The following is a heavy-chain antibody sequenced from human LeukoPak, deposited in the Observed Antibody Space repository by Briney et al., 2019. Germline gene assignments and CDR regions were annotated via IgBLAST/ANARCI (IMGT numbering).Heavy chain of an antibody. CDR2: IYSGGST. Sequence: PGGSLRLSCAASGFTFSSYWMSWVRQAPGKGLEWVSVIYSGGSTDYADSVKGRFTISRDNSKNTLYLQMNSLRIEDTAVYFCARGPRGFDPWGQGTLVTVSS. J-gene: IGHJ5*02. CDR3: ARGPRGFDP. V-gene: IGHV3-53*01. CDR1: GFTFSSYW.